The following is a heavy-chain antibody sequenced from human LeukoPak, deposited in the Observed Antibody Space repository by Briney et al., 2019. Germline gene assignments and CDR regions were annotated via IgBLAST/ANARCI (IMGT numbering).Heavy chain of an antibody. CDR1: GYTFTSYG. J-gene: IGHJ5*01. V-gene: IGHV1-18*01. Sequence: ASVSVSCKASGYTFTSYGISWVRQAPGQGLEWMGWISAYNGNTNYAQKVQVRVTMTTDTSTSTTYMELRSLRSDDTAVYYCARRSVVRAAIGFDLWGQGTLVTVSS. CDR3: ARRSVVRAAIGFDL. CDR2: ISAYNGNT. D-gene: IGHD3-10*01.